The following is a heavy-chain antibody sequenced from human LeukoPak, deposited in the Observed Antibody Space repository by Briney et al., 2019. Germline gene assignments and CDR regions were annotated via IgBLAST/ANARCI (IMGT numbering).Heavy chain of an antibody. Sequence: GGSLRLSGTASGLTFSNYWMGWVRQAPGTGLEWVGSIKEDGSEKHYVDSVKGRFTISRDNSENSLYLQMNGLRAEDTAVYYCATAQSFTFDPWGQGILVTVSS. J-gene: IGHJ5*02. D-gene: IGHD3-3*02. V-gene: IGHV3-7*05. CDR2: IKEDGSEK. CDR3: ATAQSFTFDP. CDR1: GLTFSNYW.